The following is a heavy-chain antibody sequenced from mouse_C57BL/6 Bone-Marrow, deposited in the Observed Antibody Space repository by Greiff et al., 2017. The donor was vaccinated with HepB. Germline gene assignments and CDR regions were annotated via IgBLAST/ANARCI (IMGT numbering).Heavy chain of an antibody. CDR2: ISNGGGST. CDR3: ARVSSLYAMDY. CDR1: GFTFSDYY. V-gene: IGHV5-12*01. J-gene: IGHJ4*01. Sequence: EVMLVESGGGLVQPGGSLKLSCAASGFTFSDYYMYWVRQTPEKRLEWVAYISNGGGSTYYPDTVKGRFTISRDNAKNTLYLQMSRLKSEDTAMYYCARVSSLYAMDYWGQGTSVTVSS. D-gene: IGHD1-1*01.